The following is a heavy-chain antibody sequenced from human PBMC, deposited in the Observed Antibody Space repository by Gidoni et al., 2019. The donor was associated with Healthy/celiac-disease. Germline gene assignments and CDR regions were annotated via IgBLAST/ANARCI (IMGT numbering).Heavy chain of an antibody. CDR2: INHSGST. CDR3: ARFGYSSSWPYPYYYYYMDV. Sequence: QVHLQQWGAGLLKPSETLSLTCAVYGGSFSGYYWSWIRQPPGKGLEWIGEINHSGSTNYNPSLKSRVTISVDTSKNQFSLKLSSVTAADTAVYYCARFGYSSSWPYPYYYYYMDVWGKGTTVTVSS. V-gene: IGHV4-34*01. J-gene: IGHJ6*03. D-gene: IGHD6-13*01. CDR1: GGSFSGYY.